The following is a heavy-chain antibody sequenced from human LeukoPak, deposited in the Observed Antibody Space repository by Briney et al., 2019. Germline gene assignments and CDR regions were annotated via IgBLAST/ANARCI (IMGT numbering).Heavy chain of an antibody. CDR3: AKDHQYDFDY. J-gene: IGHJ4*02. V-gene: IGHV1-18*01. Sequence: GASVTVSCKASGYTFSSNGISWVRQAPGQGLEWMGWIGAYNGNTNYAQNFQGRVTMTTDTSTSTAYMELRTLRSDDTAVYYCAKDHQYDFDYWGQGTRVTVSS. CDR1: GYTFSSNG. CDR2: IGAYNGNT. D-gene: IGHD2-8*01.